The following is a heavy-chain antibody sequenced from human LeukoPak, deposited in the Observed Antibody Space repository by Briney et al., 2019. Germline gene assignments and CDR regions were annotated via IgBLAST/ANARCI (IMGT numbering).Heavy chain of an antibody. Sequence: PSETLSLTCAVYGGSFSGYYWSWIRQPPGKGLEWIGEINHSGSTNYNPSLTSRITISVDKSKNQFSLKLTSVTAADTAVYFCASRVVGTSRYFDYWGQGTLVTVSS. V-gene: IGHV4-34*01. D-gene: IGHD1-26*01. J-gene: IGHJ4*02. CDR3: ASRVVGTSRYFDY. CDR1: GGSFSGYY. CDR2: INHSGST.